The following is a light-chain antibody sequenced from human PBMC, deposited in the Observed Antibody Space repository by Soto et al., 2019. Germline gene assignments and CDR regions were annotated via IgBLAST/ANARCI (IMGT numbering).Light chain of an antibody. Sequence: QSVLTQPPSASGTPGQRVTISCSGGSSNIGTNAVNWYQQLPGTAPKLLIYNNNQRPSGVPDRFSGSKSGTSASLAIRGLRSEDEFNYTGAAGNDTLTLYVSEPGTKVP. CDR2: NNN. CDR3: AAGNDTLTLYV. V-gene: IGLV1-44*01. J-gene: IGLJ1*01. CDR1: SSNIGTNA.